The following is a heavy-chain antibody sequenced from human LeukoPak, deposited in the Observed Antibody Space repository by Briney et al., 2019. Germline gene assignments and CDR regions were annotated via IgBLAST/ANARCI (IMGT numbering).Heavy chain of an antibody. Sequence: PGGSLRLSCAASGFSFSNYYMNWVRQAPGKGLEWVSSISSISGHIYYADSVKGRFTISRDNSKNTLYLQMNSLRAEDTAVYYCAKDRIVGIPPYSSSWYYFDYWGQGTLVIVSS. CDR1: GFSFSNYY. J-gene: IGHJ4*02. CDR2: ISSISGHI. D-gene: IGHD6-13*01. V-gene: IGHV3-21*04. CDR3: AKDRIVGIPPYSSSWYYFDY.